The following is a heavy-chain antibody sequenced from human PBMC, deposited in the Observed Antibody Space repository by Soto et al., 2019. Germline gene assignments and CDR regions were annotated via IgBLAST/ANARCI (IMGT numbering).Heavy chain of an antibody. V-gene: IGHV3-30-3*01. D-gene: IGHD3-22*01. J-gene: IGHJ4*02. CDR2: ISYDGSNK. CDR1: GFTFSSYA. Sequence: LRLSCAASGFTFSSYAMHWVRQAPGKGLEWVAVISYDGSNKYYADSVKGRFTISRDNSKNTLYLQMNSLRAEDTAVYYCARDHDSSGYSPTKFDYWGQGTLVTVSS. CDR3: ARDHDSSGYSPTKFDY.